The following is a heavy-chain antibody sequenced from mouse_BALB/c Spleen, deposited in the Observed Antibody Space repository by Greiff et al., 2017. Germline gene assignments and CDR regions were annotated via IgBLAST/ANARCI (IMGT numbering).Heavy chain of an antibody. CDR1: GYTFTSYW. V-gene: IGHV1-7*01. D-gene: IGHD2-4*01. J-gene: IGHJ2*01. CDR2: INPSTGYT. CDR3: ARPYDYDEDFDY. Sequence: QVQLQQSGAELAKPGASVKMSCKASGYTFTSYWMHWVKQRPGQGLEWIGYINPSTGYTEYNQKFKDKATLTADKSSSTAYMQLSSLTSEDSAVYYCARPYDYDEDFDYWGQGTTLTVSS.